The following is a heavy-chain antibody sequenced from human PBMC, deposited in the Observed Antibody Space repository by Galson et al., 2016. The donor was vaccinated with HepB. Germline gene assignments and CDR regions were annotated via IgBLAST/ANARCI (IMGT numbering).Heavy chain of an antibody. CDR3: ARNRHCSGGSCYGA. J-gene: IGHJ5*02. Sequence: SLRLSCAASGFTFTTHTMNWVRQAPGKGLESISYISTNGATIHYAGSVKGRFTVSRDNAKNSLYLQMNGLRAEDTAVYYCARNRHCSGGSCYGAWGQGTLVTVSS. CDR1: GFTFTTHT. CDR2: ISTNGATI. V-gene: IGHV3-48*01. D-gene: IGHD2-15*01.